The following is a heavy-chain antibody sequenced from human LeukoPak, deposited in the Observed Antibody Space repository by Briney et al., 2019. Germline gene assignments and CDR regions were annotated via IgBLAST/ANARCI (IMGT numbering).Heavy chain of an antibody. D-gene: IGHD2/OR15-2a*01. CDR2: ISNSGSTT. V-gene: IGHV3-48*03. CDR3: AKQEYYGPDY. Sequence: GGSLRLSCAASGLTFSSYEMNWVRQAPGKGLEWVSYISNSGSTTYYADSVKGRFTISRDASKSTLYLQMSSLRTEDTAVYYCAKQEYYGPDYWGQGTLVTVSS. J-gene: IGHJ4*02. CDR1: GLTFSSYE.